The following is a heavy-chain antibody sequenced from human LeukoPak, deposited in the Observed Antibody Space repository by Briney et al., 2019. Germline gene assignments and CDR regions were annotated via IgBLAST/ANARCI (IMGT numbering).Heavy chain of an antibody. CDR3: ARDRTYCYDSSGYADAFDI. CDR2: IYTSGST. V-gene: IGHV4-61*02. Sequence: KPSQTLSLTCTVSGGSISSGSYYWSWIRQPAGKGLEWIGRIYTSGSTNYNPSLKSRVTISVDTSKNQFSLKLSSVTAADTAVYYCARDRTYCYDSSGYADAFDIWGQGTMVTVSS. D-gene: IGHD3-22*01. CDR1: GGSISSGSYY. J-gene: IGHJ3*02.